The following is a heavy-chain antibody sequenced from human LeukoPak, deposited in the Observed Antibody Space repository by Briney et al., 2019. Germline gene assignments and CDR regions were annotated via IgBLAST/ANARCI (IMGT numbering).Heavy chain of an antibody. CDR1: GGSFSGYY. V-gene: IGHV4-34*01. Sequence: SETLSLTCAVYGGSFSGYYWSWIRQPPGKGLEWIGEINHSGSTNYNPSLKSRVTISVDTSKNQFSLKLSSVTAADTAVYYCARGSSYYYDSSGYPYWGQGTLVTVSS. CDR3: ARGSSYYYDSSGYPY. J-gene: IGHJ4*02. CDR2: INHSGST. D-gene: IGHD3-22*01.